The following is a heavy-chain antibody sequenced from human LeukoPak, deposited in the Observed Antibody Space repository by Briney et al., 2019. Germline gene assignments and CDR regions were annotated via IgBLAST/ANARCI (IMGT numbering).Heavy chain of an antibody. Sequence: GASVKVSCKASGYTFTNYAMNWVRQAPGQGLEWMGWINTNTGNPSYAQGFIGRFVFSLDTSVSTAYLQITSLKAEDTAVYYCARDCPCGSTAIDYWGQRTLVTVSS. V-gene: IGHV7-4-1*02. D-gene: IGHD5-18*01. CDR2: INTNTGNP. CDR1: GYTFTNYA. CDR3: ARDCPCGSTAIDY. J-gene: IGHJ4*02.